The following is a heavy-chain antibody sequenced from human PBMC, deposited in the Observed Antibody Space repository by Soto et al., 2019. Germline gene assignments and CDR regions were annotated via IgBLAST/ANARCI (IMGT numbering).Heavy chain of an antibody. V-gene: IGHV1-3*01. D-gene: IGHD4-17*01. Sequence: ASVKVSCKASGYTFTSYAMHWVLQAPGQRLEWMGWINAGNGNTKYSQKFQGRVTITRDTSASTAYMELSSLRSEDTAVYYCARTVGYYYGMDVWGQGTTVTVSS. CDR1: GYTFTSYA. J-gene: IGHJ6*02. CDR3: ARTVGYYYGMDV. CDR2: INAGNGNT.